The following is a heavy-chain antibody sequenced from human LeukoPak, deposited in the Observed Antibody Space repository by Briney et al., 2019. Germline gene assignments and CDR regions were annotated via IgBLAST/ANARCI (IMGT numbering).Heavy chain of an antibody. Sequence: PSETLSFTCTVSGGSISSGDYYWSWIRQPPGKGLEWIGYIYYSGSTYYNPSLKSRVTISVDTSKNQFSLKLSSVTAADTAVYYCARGGFQWLALDYWGQGTLVTVSS. CDR3: ARGGFQWLALDY. CDR1: GGSISSGDYY. J-gene: IGHJ4*02. CDR2: IYYSGST. D-gene: IGHD6-19*01. V-gene: IGHV4-30-4*08.